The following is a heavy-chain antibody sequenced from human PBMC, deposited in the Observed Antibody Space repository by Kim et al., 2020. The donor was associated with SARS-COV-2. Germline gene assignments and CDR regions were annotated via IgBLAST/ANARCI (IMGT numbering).Heavy chain of an antibody. CDR1: GFTFSSYA. V-gene: IGHV3-23*01. J-gene: IGHJ2*01. CDR2: ISGSGGST. D-gene: IGHD3-10*01. CDR3: ESLITMVRGVINRVTGYFDL. Sequence: GGSLRLSCAASGFTFSSYAMSWVRQAPGKGLEWVSAISGSGGSTYYADSVKGRFTISRDNSKNTLYLQMNSLRAEDTAVYYCESLITMVRGVINRVTGYFDLWGRGTLVTVSS.